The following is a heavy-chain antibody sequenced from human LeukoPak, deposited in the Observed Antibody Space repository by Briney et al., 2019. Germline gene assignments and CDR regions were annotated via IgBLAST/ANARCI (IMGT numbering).Heavy chain of an antibody. J-gene: IGHJ6*02. Sequence: PGGSLRLSCAASGFTLSTYWMHWVRQAPGKGLVWVSRINSEGSSTTYADSVKGRFTISRDNAKNSLYLQMNSLRAEDTALYYCAKTVAATGYYYYGMDVWGQGTTVTVSS. CDR2: INSEGSST. CDR3: AKTVAATGYYYYGMDV. D-gene: IGHD2-15*01. CDR1: GFTLSTYW. V-gene: IGHV3-74*01.